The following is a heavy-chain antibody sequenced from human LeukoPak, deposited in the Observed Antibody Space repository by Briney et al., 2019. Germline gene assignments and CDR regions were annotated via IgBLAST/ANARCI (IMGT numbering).Heavy chain of an antibody. Sequence: GGSLRLSCAASGFTFSSYSMNWVRQTPGKGLEWVSSISSSSNYIYYADSVKGRFTISRDNAKNSLYLQMNSPRAEDTVVYYCARGGGLYYDFLTGYYFSPHAFDIWGQGTMVTVSS. J-gene: IGHJ3*02. CDR2: ISSSSNYI. D-gene: IGHD3-9*01. CDR1: GFTFSSYS. V-gene: IGHV3-21*01. CDR3: ARGGGLYYDFLTGYYFSPHAFDI.